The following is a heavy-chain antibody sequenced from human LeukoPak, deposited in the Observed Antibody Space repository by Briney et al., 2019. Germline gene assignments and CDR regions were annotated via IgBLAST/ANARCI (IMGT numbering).Heavy chain of an antibody. V-gene: IGHV4-59*08. J-gene: IGHJ4*02. CDR2: IYYNGAT. D-gene: IGHD6-19*01. CDR1: GGPISTYY. Sequence: EPSETLSLTCTVSGGPISTYYWSWIRQPPGKGLEWIGYIYYNGATDYNPSLKSRVTISVDTSKNEFSLKLSSVTAADTALYYCARRTVTDGWFRIDYWGQGSLVIVSS. CDR3: ARRTVTDGWFRIDY.